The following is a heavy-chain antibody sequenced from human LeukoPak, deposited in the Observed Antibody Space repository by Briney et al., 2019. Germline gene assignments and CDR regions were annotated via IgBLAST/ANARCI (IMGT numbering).Heavy chain of an antibody. CDR3: ARHRYDILTGYVNWLDP. CDR2: IYYSGNT. Sequence: SETLSLTCTVSGGSISTAYWGWIRQPPGKGLEWIGYIYYSGNTNYNPSLKSRVTISVDTSKNQFSLKLSSVTAADTAVYYCARHRYDILTGYVNWLDPWGQGTLVTVSS. J-gene: IGHJ5*02. V-gene: IGHV4-59*08. CDR1: GGSISTAY. D-gene: IGHD3-9*01.